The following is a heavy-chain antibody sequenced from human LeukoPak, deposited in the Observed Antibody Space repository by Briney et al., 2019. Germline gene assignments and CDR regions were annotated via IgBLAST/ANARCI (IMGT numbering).Heavy chain of an antibody. CDR3: AREDPDRKIDY. CDR2: IYYSGST. J-gene: IGHJ4*02. CDR1: GGSISSGDYY. D-gene: IGHD1-14*01. Sequence: PSQTLSLTCTVSGGSISSGDYYWSWIRQPPGKGLEWIGYIYYSGSTYYNPSLKSRVTISIDTSKNQFSLKLSSVTAADTAVYYCAREDPDRKIDYWGQGTLVTVSS. V-gene: IGHV4-30-4*01.